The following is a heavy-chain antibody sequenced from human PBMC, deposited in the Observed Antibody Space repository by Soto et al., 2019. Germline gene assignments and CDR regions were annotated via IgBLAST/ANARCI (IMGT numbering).Heavy chain of an antibody. V-gene: IGHV4-30-2*01. CDR3: ARAGGLGAVAVDY. CDR1: GGSISSGGYS. CDR2: IYHGST. J-gene: IGHJ4*02. Sequence: QLQLQESGSGLVKPSQTLSLTCAVSGGSISSGGYSWSWIRQPPGKGLEWIGCIYHGSTYYNPSLTRRVTTSGDRATHQFAPKLSCVTAAATAVYYGARAGGLGAVAVDYWGQGTLVTVSS. D-gene: IGHD6-19*01.